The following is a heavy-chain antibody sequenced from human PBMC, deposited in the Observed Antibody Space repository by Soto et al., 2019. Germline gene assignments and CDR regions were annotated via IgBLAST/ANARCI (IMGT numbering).Heavy chain of an antibody. Sequence: GGSLRLSCAASGFTFSNAWMNWVRQAPGKGLEWVGRIKSKTDGGTTDYAAPVKGRFTISRDDSKNTLYLQMNSLKTEDTAVYYCTTDTLHDSSGYWDDAFDIWGQGTMVTVSS. CDR2: IKSKTDGGTT. V-gene: IGHV3-15*07. D-gene: IGHD3-22*01. CDR3: TTDTLHDSSGYWDDAFDI. J-gene: IGHJ3*02. CDR1: GFTFSNAW.